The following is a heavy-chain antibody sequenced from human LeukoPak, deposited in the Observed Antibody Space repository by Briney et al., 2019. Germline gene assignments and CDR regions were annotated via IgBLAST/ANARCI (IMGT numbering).Heavy chain of an antibody. CDR3: VADFDY. Sequence: GGSLRLSCTTSAFSFSSYAMTWLRQAPGKGLEWVSGIHGSGGVTYYADSVKGRFTISRDNSENTLYLQMNSLRAEDTAVYYCVADFDYWGQGTLVTVSS. J-gene: IGHJ4*02. CDR2: IHGSGGVT. CDR1: AFSFSSYA. V-gene: IGHV3-23*01.